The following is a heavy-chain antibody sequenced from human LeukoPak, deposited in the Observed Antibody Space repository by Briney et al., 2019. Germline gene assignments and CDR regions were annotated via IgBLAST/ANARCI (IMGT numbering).Heavy chain of an antibody. CDR3: AKDLSSSWFEGLDN. V-gene: IGHV3-33*06. CDR1: GFTLSTYG. J-gene: IGHJ4*02. Sequence: GRSLRLSCAASGFTLSTYGMYWVRQPPGKGLERVAVIWNDGSNKHYADSVKGRFTISRDNSKNTLDPQMNSLRAEDTAVYYCAKDLSSSWFEGLDNWGQGTLVTVSS. CDR2: IWNDGSNK. D-gene: IGHD6-13*01.